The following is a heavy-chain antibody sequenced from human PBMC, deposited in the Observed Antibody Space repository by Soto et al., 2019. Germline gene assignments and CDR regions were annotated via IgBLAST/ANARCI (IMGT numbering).Heavy chain of an antibody. CDR1: GGSISSSRYY. J-gene: IGHJ5*02. CDR2: IYYSGST. V-gene: IGHV4-39*01. Sequence: QLQLQESGPGLVKPSETLSLTCTVSGGSISSSRYYWGWIRQPPGKGLAWIGSIYYSGSTYYNPSRKRRVTISVDTSKNQVALKLSSVTAADTAVYYCAIMGPPYDWFDPWGQGTLVTVSS. D-gene: IGHD2-8*01. CDR3: AIMGPPYDWFDP.